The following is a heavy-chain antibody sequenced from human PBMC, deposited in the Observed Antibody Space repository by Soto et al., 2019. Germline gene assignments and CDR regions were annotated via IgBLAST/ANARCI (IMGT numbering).Heavy chain of an antibody. CDR2: INPNSGGT. J-gene: IGHJ6*02. CDR3: ARGQDAHYYYYYGMDV. V-gene: IGHV1-2*04. CDR1: GYTFTGYY. Sequence: ASVMVSCKASGYTFTGYYLHWVRQAPGQGDEWMGWINPNSGGTNYAQKFQGWVTMTRDTSISTAYMELSRLRSDDTAVYYCARGQDAHYYYYYGMDVWGHGTTGTVSS.